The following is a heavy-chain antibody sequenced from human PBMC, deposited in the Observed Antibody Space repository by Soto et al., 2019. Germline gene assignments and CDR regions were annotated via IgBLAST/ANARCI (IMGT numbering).Heavy chain of an antibody. Sequence: QVQLVESGGGVVQPGRSLRLSCAASGFTFSSYAMHWVRQAPGKGLEWVAVISYDGSNKYYADSVKGGFTISRDNSKNTLYLQMNSLRAEDTAVYYCARGSSGYPDAFDIWGQGTMVTVSS. CDR1: GFTFSSYA. J-gene: IGHJ3*02. D-gene: IGHD3-22*01. V-gene: IGHV3-30-3*01. CDR2: ISYDGSNK. CDR3: ARGSSGYPDAFDI.